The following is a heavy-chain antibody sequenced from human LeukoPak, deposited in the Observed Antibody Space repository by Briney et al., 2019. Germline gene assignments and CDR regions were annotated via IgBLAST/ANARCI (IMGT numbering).Heavy chain of an antibody. J-gene: IGHJ6*02. V-gene: IGHV3-7*03. Sequence: GGSLRLSCAVSGFTFSGFWMSWSRQAPGKGLEWVASINSDGSEGYYADVVKGRFTISRDNAKNSLYLQINSLRAEDTAVYYCARDLTTVNFSYYYGMDVWGQGTTVIVSS. CDR1: GFTFSGFW. CDR3: ARDLTTVNFSYYYGMDV. CDR2: INSDGSEG. D-gene: IGHD4-17*01.